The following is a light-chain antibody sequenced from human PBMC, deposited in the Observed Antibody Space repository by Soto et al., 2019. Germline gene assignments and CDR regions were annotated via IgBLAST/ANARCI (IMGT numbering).Light chain of an antibody. CDR2: GAS. J-gene: IGKJ4*01. CDR1: QSVSSSY. Sequence: EIVLTQSPGTLSLSPGERATLSCRASQSVSSSYLAWYQQKPGQAPRLLIYGASSRATGIPDRFSGSGSGTDFTLTISRLETEDFAVYYCQQYGSFSSVLTFGGGTKVEIK. CDR3: QQYGSFSSVLT. V-gene: IGKV3-20*01.